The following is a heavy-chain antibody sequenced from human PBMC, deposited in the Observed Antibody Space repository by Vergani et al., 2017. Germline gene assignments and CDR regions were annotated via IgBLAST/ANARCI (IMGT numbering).Heavy chain of an antibody. CDR3: ARTESFILRYFHWAL. J-gene: IGHJ4*02. CDR2: IYHSGDA. D-gene: IGHD3-9*01. V-gene: IGHV4-39*01. Sequence: QLHLQESGPGLVKPSETLSLTCTVSGGSITSSSYYWGWIRQPPGKGLEWIGNIYHSGDAYYNPSLKGRVTISVDTSKNQFSLEVTSVTAADPAIYFCARTESFILRYFHWALWGQGTLVTVSS. CDR1: GGSITSSSYY.